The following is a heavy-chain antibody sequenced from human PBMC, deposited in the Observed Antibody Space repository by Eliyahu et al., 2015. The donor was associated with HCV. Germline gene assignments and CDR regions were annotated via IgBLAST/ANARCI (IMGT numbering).Heavy chain of an antibody. CDR2: INHSGST. CDR1: GGSFSXYY. V-gene: IGHV4-34*01. Sequence: QVQLQQWGAGLLKPSETLSLTCAVXGGSFSXYYWSWIRQPPGKGLEWIGEINHSGSTNYNPSLKSRVTISVDTSKNQFSLKLSSVTAADTAVYYCARGRLDCSGGSCYSRYDYWGQGTLVTVSS. J-gene: IGHJ4*02. CDR3: ARGRLDCSGGSCYSRYDY. D-gene: IGHD2-15*01.